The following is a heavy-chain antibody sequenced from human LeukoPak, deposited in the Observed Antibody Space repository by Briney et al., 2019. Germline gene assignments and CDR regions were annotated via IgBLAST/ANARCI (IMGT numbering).Heavy chain of an antibody. D-gene: IGHD3-10*01. CDR1: GVTISSNA. V-gene: IGHV3-23*01. Sequence: GGALRLSCAASGVTISSNAMSWVRQAPPKGLEGVSAISGGSGSTYPADSVKGRFTISRDNPENTQYLQMNSLRVEGTAVCDCASARTMVRGYCDYWGQGTLVSVFS. CDR3: ASARTMVRGYCDY. J-gene: IGHJ4*02. CDR2: ISGGSGST.